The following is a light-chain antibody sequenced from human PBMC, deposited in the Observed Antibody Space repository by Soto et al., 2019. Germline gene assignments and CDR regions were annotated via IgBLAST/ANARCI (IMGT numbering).Light chain of an antibody. CDR2: DAS. J-gene: IGKJ2*01. Sequence: DIQMTQSPSTLSASVGDRFAITCRASQSISIWLAWYQQKPGKAPKLLIYDASRLESGVPSRFSGSRSGTEFTLTIRSLQPDDFATYYCQQYYTYRYTFGQGTKLEIK. CDR3: QQYYTYRYT. CDR1: QSISIW. V-gene: IGKV1-5*01.